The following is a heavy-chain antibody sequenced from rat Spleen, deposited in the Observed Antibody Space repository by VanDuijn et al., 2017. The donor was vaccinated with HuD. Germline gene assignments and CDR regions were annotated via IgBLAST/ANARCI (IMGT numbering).Heavy chain of an antibody. CDR1: DYSITSDY. J-gene: IGHJ2*01. CDR2: IDFSGST. CDR3: ARYRDTYGHVGIFDY. Sequence: EVQLQESGPGLVKPSQSLSLTCSVTDYSITSDYWGWVRKFPGNKMEWMGYIDFSGSTGYNPSLKARISITRDLSKNQFFLQLNSVSTEDTAIYYCARYRDTYGHVGIFDYWGQGVMVTVSS. V-gene: IGHV3-1*01. D-gene: IGHD2-5*01.